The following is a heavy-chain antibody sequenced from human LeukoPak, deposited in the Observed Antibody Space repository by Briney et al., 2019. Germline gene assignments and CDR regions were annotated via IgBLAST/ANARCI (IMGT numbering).Heavy chain of an antibody. Sequence: GGSLRLSCEASGFTFSSYATSWVRQAPGKGLEWVSAISGSGGSTYYADSVKGRFTISRDNSKNTLYLQMNSLRAEDTAVYYCAKDSGSSWYGYYYYGMDVWGQGTTVTVSS. CDR2: ISGSGGST. CDR1: GFTFSSYA. CDR3: AKDSGSSWYGYYYYGMDV. D-gene: IGHD6-13*01. J-gene: IGHJ6*02. V-gene: IGHV3-23*01.